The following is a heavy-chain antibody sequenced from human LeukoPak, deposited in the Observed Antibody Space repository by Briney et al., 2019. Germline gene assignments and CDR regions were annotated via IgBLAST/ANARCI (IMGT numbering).Heavy chain of an antibody. J-gene: IGHJ4*02. V-gene: IGHV4-39*07. Sequence: SETLSLTCTVSGGSISSSSYYWGWIRQPPGKGLEWIGSIYYSGSTYYNPSLKSRVTISVDTSKNQFSLKLSSVTAADTAVYYCARPAGPTYYFDYWGQGTLVTVSS. CDR1: GGSISSSSYY. CDR2: IYYSGST. CDR3: ARPAGPTYYFDY.